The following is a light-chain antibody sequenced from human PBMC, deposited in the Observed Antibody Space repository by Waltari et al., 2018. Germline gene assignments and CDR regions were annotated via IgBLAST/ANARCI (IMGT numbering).Light chain of an antibody. CDR1: SSNIGSNY. Sequence: QSVLTQPPSASGTPGQRVIISCSGSSSNIGSNYVYWYQQLLGTAPNLLIYRNNQPPAGVPALFSGSRSGTSSSLAISGLRSEDEADYYCATWDDRLSDYVFGTGTKVTAL. CDR2: RNN. J-gene: IGLJ1*01. V-gene: IGLV1-47*01. CDR3: ATWDDRLSDYV.